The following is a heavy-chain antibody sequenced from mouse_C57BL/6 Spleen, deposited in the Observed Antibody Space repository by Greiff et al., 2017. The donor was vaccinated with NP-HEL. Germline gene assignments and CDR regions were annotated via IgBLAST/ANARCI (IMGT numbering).Heavy chain of an antibody. CDR3: ARGVITTVDWVDY. D-gene: IGHD1-1*01. CDR1: GYTFTSYW. Sequence: QVQLQQPGAELVMPGASVKLSCKASGYTFTSYWMHWVKQSPGQGLEWIGEIDPSDSYTYYNQKFKGKSTLTVDKSSSTAYMQLSSLTSEDSAVYCCARGVITTVDWVDYWGQGTTLTVSS. V-gene: IGHV1-69*01. J-gene: IGHJ2*01. CDR2: IDPSDSYT.